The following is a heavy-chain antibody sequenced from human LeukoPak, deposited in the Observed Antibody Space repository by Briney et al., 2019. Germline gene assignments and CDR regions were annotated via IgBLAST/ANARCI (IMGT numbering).Heavy chain of an antibody. J-gene: IGHJ4*02. CDR2: ISGSGGST. D-gene: IGHD3-16*02. V-gene: IGHV3-23*01. CDR1: GFTFSSYA. Sequence: GGSLRLSCAASGFTFSSYAMSWVRQAPGKGLEWVSAISGSGGSTYYADSVKGRFTISRDNSKNTLYLQMNSLRAEDTAVYYCAKDRDYVWGSYRYAPPPLNWGQGTLVTVSS. CDR3: AKDRDYVWGSYRYAPPPLN.